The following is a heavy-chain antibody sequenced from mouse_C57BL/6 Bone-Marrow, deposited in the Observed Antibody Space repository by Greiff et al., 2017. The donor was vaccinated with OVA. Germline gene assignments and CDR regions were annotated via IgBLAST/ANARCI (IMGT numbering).Heavy chain of an antibody. Sequence: ESGAELVKPGASVKMSCKASGYTFTTYPIEWMKQNHGKSLEWIGNFHPYNDDTKYNEKFKGKATLTVEKSSSTVYLELSRLTSDDSAVYYCARGLDGYFYFDYWGQGTTLTVSS. D-gene: IGHD2-3*01. J-gene: IGHJ2*01. CDR3: ARGLDGYFYFDY. CDR1: GYTFTTYP. V-gene: IGHV1-47*01. CDR2: FHPYNDDT.